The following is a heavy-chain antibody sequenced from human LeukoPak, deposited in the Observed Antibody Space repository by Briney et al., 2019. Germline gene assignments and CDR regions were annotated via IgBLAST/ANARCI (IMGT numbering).Heavy chain of an antibody. CDR3: ARVYYYASGRLDS. Sequence: GASVKVSCKASGYTFTGYYMHWVRQAPGQGLEWMGWINPNSGGTNYAQKFQGRVTMTRDTSISTAYMELSRLRSDDTAVFYCARVYYYASGRLDSWDQGTLITVSS. V-gene: IGHV1-2*02. J-gene: IGHJ4*02. CDR1: GYTFTGYY. CDR2: INPNSGGT. D-gene: IGHD3-10*01.